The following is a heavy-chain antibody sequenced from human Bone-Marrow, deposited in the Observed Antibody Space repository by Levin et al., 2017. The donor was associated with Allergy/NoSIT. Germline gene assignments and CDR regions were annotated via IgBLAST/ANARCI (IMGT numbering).Heavy chain of an antibody. CDR3: AGGVGRAVAPGGSYYYGMDV. D-gene: IGHD6-19*01. V-gene: IGHV1-69*01. J-gene: IGHJ6*02. Sequence: KISCKASGGTFSSYAVSWVRRAPGQGLEWMGGFIPVFDRTNYAQKFQGRVSINVDESTTTAYMELSSLRSDDTAVYFRAGGVGRAVAPGGSYYYGMDVWGQGTTVTVSS. CDR1: GGTFSSYA. CDR2: FIPVFDRT.